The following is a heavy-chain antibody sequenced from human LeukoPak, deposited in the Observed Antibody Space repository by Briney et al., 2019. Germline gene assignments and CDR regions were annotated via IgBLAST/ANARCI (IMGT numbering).Heavy chain of an antibody. V-gene: IGHV3-49*04. Sequence: GGSLRLSCTASGFTFGVYAMSWVRQAPGKGLEWVGFIRSKAYGGTTEYAASVKGRFTISRDDSTSIAYLEMNSLKTEDTAVYYCTRGYSYDPFDYWGQGTLVTVSS. CDR1: GFTFGVYA. D-gene: IGHD5-18*01. CDR2: IRSKAYGGTT. J-gene: IGHJ4*02. CDR3: TRGYSYDPFDY.